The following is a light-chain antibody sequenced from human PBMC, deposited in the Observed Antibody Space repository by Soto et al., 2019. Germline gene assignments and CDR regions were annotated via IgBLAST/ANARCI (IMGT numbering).Light chain of an antibody. Sequence: QSALTQPPSASGSPGQSVTISCTGTSSDVGGYNYVSWYQHHPGKAPRLMIYEVSKRPSGVPDRFSGSKSGNTASLTVSGLQAEDEADYYCNSYADSSTWVFGGGTKLTVL. CDR2: EVS. CDR3: NSYADSSTWV. V-gene: IGLV2-8*01. J-gene: IGLJ3*02. CDR1: SSDVGGYNY.